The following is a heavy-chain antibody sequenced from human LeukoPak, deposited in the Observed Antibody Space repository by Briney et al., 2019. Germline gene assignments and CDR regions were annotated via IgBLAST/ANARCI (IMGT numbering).Heavy chain of an antibody. CDR3: ARELHDYGGAFDI. CDR1: GFTFSSYW. V-gene: IGHV3-7*01. J-gene: IGHJ3*02. Sequence: GGSLRLSCAASGFTFSSYWMSWVRQAPGKGLEWVANIKQDGSEKNYVDYVKGRFTISRDNAKNSLYLQMNSLRAEDTAVYYCARELHDYGGAFDIWGQGTMVTVSS. CDR2: IKQDGSEK. D-gene: IGHD4-17*01.